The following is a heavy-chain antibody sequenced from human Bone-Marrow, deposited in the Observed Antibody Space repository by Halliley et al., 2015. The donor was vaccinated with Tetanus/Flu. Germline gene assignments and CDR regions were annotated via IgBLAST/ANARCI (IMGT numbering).Heavy chain of an antibody. Sequence: RIKTKGDGEATDYGAPVRGRFIISRDDSKDTLFLQMNTVETEDTGVYFCTADTVESRAWSHNYWGQGTLVTVSS. D-gene: IGHD2-15*01. J-gene: IGHJ4*02. CDR3: TADTVESRAWSHNY. CDR2: IKTKGDGEAT. V-gene: IGHV3-15*01.